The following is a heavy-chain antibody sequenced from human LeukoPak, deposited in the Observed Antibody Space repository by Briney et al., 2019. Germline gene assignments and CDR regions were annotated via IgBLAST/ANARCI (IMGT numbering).Heavy chain of an antibody. D-gene: IGHD1-26*01. J-gene: IGHJ4*02. Sequence: GGSLRLSCAASGFIFSDSYMNWIRQAPGKGLEWVSYISTSGNFKNYADSVKGRFTISRDNSKDTLYLQMNNLGAEDTAVYYCAKDLELAPFDYWGQGTLVTVSS. V-gene: IGHV3-11*06. CDR3: AKDLELAPFDY. CDR1: GFIFSDSY. CDR2: ISTSGNFK.